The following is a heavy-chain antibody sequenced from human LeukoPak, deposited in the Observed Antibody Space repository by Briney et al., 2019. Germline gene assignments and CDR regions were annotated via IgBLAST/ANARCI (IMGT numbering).Heavy chain of an antibody. V-gene: IGHV3-74*01. J-gene: IGHJ4*02. CDR1: GFSFRSCW. Sequence: GGSLRLSCAASGFSFRSCWMHWVRQAPGKELVWVSRINGDGSTTNYADSVRGRFTISRDNAKNTLYLQMNSLRAEDTAVYYCARDLLEWYFDYWGQGTLVTVSS. CDR2: INGDGSTT. CDR3: ARDLLEWYFDY. D-gene: IGHD3-3*01.